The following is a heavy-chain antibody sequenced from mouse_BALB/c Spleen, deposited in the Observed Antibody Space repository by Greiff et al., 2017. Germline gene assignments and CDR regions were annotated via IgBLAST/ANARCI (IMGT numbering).Heavy chain of an antibody. D-gene: IGHD2-4*01. J-gene: IGHJ4*01. CDR3: ARDRPYDYDDAMDY. V-gene: IGHV1S137*01. CDR1: GYTFTDYA. CDR2: ISTYYGDA. Sequence: QVHVKQSGAELVRPGVSVKISCKGSGYTFTDYAMHWVKQSHAKSLEWIGVISTYYGDASYNQKFKGKATMTVDKSSSTAYMELARLTSEDSAIYYCARDRPYDYDDAMDYWGQGTSVTVSS.